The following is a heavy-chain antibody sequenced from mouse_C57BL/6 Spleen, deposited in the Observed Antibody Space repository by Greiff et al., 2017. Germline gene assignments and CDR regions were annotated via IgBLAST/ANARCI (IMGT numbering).Heavy chain of an antibody. V-gene: IGHV3-6*01. Sequence: EVQLKESGPGLVKPSQSLSLTCSVTGYSITSGYYWNWIRQFPGNKLEWMGYISYDGSNNYNPSLKNRTSITRDTSKNQFFLKLNSVTTEDTATYYCERNYGSSQLFDYWGQGTTRTVSS. CDR3: ERNYGSSQLFDY. J-gene: IGHJ2*01. D-gene: IGHD1-1*01. CDR2: ISYDGSN. CDR1: GYSITSGYY.